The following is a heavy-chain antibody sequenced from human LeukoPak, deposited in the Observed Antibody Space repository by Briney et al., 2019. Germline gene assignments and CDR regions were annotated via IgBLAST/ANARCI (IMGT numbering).Heavy chain of an antibody. CDR3: AKLREWELPDLFDY. J-gene: IGHJ4*02. Sequence: PGGSLRLSCAASGFTFTIYAMHWVRQAPGKGLEWVAVISFDGSDKYYADSVKGRFTISRDNSKNTLYLQMNSLRAEDTAVYYCAKLREWELPDLFDYWGQGTLVTVSS. CDR2: ISFDGSDK. CDR1: GFTFTIYA. V-gene: IGHV3-30*04. D-gene: IGHD1-26*01.